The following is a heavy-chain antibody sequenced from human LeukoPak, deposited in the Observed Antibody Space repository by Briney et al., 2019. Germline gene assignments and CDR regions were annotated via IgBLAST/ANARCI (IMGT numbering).Heavy chain of an antibody. CDR1: GFTVSSNY. V-gene: IGHV3-66*01. D-gene: IGHD6-13*01. Sequence: PGGSLRLSCAASGFTVSSNYMSWVRQAPGKGLEWVSVIYSGGSTYYADSVKGRFTISRDNSKNTLYLQMNSLRAEDTAVYYCARANRRTYSILAEWFDPWGQGTLVTVYS. CDR2: IYSGGST. CDR3: ARANRRTYSILAEWFDP. J-gene: IGHJ5*02.